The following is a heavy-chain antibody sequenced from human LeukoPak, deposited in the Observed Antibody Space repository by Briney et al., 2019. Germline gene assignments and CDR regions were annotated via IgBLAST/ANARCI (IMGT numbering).Heavy chain of an antibody. Sequence: GGSLRLSCAASGFTFNTHGMHWVRQAPGKGLEWVAAIWFDGSVKHYSDAVKGRFTISRDNSLNTLYLQMNSLRVGDTAIYYCAKDTAVQFLEPASWGQGTLVAVSS. CDR1: GFTFNTHG. D-gene: IGHD3-3*01. CDR2: IWFDGSVK. CDR3: AKDTAVQFLEPAS. J-gene: IGHJ5*02. V-gene: IGHV3-33*06.